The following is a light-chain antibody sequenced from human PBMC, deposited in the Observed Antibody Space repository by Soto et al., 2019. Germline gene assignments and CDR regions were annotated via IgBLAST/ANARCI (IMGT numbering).Light chain of an antibody. CDR1: QSVSSDF. CDR3: QQYGKSRFI. Sequence: EIVLTQSPGTLSLSPGERATLSCRASQSVSSDFLAWYQQKPGQAPRLLIYGASSRATGIPDRFSCSGSGTDFTVTISRLEPEDFAVYYCQQYGKSRFIFGPGTKVDIK. V-gene: IGKV3-20*01. CDR2: GAS. J-gene: IGKJ3*01.